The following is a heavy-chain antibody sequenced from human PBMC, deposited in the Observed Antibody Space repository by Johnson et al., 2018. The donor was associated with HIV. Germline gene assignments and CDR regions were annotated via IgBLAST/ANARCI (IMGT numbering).Heavy chain of an antibody. J-gene: IGHJ3*01. CDR2: IYTGGST. CDR1: GFSVSNNY. Sequence: VQLVESGGGLVQSGGSLSLSCGASGFSVSNNYMNWVRQAPGKGLEWVSVIYTGGSTYYADSVRGRFTISRDNSNNTLYLQMRSLRVEDTAIYYCARDGESQQLPLGDAFDVWGQGTMVTVSS. V-gene: IGHV3-66*01. D-gene: IGHD6-13*01. CDR3: ARDGESQQLPLGDAFDV.